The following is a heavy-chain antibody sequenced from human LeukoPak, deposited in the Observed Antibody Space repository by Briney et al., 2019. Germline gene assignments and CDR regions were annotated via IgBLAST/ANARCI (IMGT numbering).Heavy chain of an antibody. V-gene: IGHV3-30-3*01. CDR1: GFTFSSYA. Sequence: GGSLRLSCAASGFTFSSYAMHWVRQAPGKGLEWVAVISYDGSNKYYADSVKGRFTISRDNSKNTLYLQMNSLRAEDTAVYYCARVPRWGYYNSGLDYLDYWGQGTLVPV. CDR3: ARVPRWGYYNSGLDYLDY. CDR2: ISYDGSNK. J-gene: IGHJ4*02. D-gene: IGHD3-22*01.